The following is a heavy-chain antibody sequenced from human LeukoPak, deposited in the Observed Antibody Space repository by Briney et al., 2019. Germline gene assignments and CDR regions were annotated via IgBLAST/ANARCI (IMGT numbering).Heavy chain of an antibody. CDR2: IYHNGGT. V-gene: IGHV4-59*12. CDR3: ARDETYSSDWQSNHYYYYMDV. Sequence: SETLSLTCTVSGVSISSYYWSWIRQPPGKGLEWIGFIYHNGGTNYNPSLKSRVTISGDTSKNHFSLKVSSVTATDTAVYYCARDETYSSDWQSNHYYYYMDVWGKGTTVTVSS. J-gene: IGHJ6*03. CDR1: GVSISSYY. D-gene: IGHD6-19*01.